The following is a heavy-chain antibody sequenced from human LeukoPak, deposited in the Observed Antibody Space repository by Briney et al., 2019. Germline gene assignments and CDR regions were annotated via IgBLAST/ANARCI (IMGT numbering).Heavy chain of an antibody. J-gene: IGHJ4*02. CDR2: INSDGSST. D-gene: IGHD3-22*01. CDR3: AREWYYYDSSGETINYFDY. V-gene: IGHV3-74*01. Sequence: PGGSLRLSCAASGFTFSSYAMHWVRQAPGKGLVWVSRINSDGSSTSYADSVKGRFTISRDNAKNTLYLQMNSLRAEDTAVYYCAREWYYYDSSGETINYFDYWGQGTLVTVSS. CDR1: GFTFSSYA.